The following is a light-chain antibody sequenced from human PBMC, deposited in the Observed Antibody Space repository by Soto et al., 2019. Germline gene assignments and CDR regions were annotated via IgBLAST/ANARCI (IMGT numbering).Light chain of an antibody. V-gene: IGLV1-40*01. CDR1: SSNIGAGYD. CDR3: QSYDSSLSRL. CDR2: GNS. Sequence: QSVLTQPPSVSGATGQRVTISCTGSSSNIGAGYDVHWYQQLPGTAPKLLIYGNSNRPSGVPDRFSGSKSGTSASLAITGLQAEDEADYYCQSYDSSLSRLFGGGTKLTVL. J-gene: IGLJ2*01.